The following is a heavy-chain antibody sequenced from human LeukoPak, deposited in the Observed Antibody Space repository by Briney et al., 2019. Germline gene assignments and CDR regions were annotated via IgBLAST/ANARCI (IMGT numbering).Heavy chain of an antibody. V-gene: IGHV3-53*01. J-gene: IGHJ4*02. CDR3: ARGATYAYYQDY. CDR1: GFTVSSNY. Sequence: PGGSLRLSCAVSGFTVSSNYMSWVRQAPGKGLEWVSVLYSGGNTYYADSVKGRFTISRDNAKNTLYLQMNSLRAEDTAVYYCARGATYAYYQDYWGQGTLVTVSS. D-gene: IGHD1-26*01. CDR2: LYSGGNT.